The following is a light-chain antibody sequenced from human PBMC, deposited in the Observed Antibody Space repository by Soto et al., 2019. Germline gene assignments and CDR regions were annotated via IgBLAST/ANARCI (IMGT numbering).Light chain of an antibody. V-gene: IGLV3-1*01. CDR1: KLGDKY. Sequence: SYELTQPPSMSVSPGQTATIACSGDKLGDKYVCWYQQKSGESPILVIYQDTKRPSGIPERFSGSNSGSTATLTISGTQSIAEADYYCQAWGGGTVVFGGGTKLTVL. CDR2: QDT. CDR3: QAWGGGTVV. J-gene: IGLJ2*01.